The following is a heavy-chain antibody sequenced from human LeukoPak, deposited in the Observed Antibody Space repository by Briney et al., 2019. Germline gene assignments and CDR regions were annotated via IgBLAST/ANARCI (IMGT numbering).Heavy chain of an antibody. Sequence: GGSLRLSCAASGFTFSSYSMNWVRQAPGKGLEWVSSISSSSYIYYADSVKGRFTISRDNAKNPLYLQMNSLRAEDTAVYYCARVVDGDYDAFDIWGQGTMVTVSS. CDR1: GFTFSSYS. J-gene: IGHJ3*02. D-gene: IGHD4-17*01. CDR2: ISSSSYI. V-gene: IGHV3-21*01. CDR3: ARVVDGDYDAFDI.